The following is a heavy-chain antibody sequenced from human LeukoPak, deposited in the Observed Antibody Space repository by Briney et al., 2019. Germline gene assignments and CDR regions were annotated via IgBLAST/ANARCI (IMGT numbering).Heavy chain of an antibody. J-gene: IGHJ4*02. CDR3: ARNTMVRGVSSYYFDY. D-gene: IGHD3-10*01. V-gene: IGHV4-30-2*01. CDR2: IYHSGST. CDR1: GGSISSGGYS. Sequence: SETLSLTRAVSGGSISSGGYSWSWIRQPPGKGLEWIGYIYHSGSTYYNPSLKSRVTISVDRSKNQFSLKLSSVTAADTAVYYCARNTMVRGVSSYYFDYWGQGTLVTVSS.